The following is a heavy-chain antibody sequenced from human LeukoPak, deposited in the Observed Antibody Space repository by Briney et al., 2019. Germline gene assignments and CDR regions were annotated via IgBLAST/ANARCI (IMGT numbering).Heavy chain of an antibody. Sequence: GRSLRLSCAASGFTFSSYGMHWVRQAPGKGLEWVALIWYDGSKTNYVDSVMGRFTISRDSSKNTLYLQMDNLRVEDTAVYFCAKDLSYGSLWFDPWGQGTLVTISS. CDR3: AKDLSYGSLWFDP. CDR2: IWYDGSKT. D-gene: IGHD3-10*01. J-gene: IGHJ5*02. CDR1: GFTFSSYG. V-gene: IGHV3-33*06.